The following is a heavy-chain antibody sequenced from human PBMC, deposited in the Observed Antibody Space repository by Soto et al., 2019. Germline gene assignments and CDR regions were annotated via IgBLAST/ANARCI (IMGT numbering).Heavy chain of an antibody. Sequence: ESGGGVVQPGRSLRLSCAASGFTFSSYGMHWVRQAPGKGLEWVAVISYDGSNKYYADSVKGRFTISRDNSKNTLYLQMNSLRAEDTAVYYCAKDLEAFGGVIGYWGQGTLVTVSS. V-gene: IGHV3-30*18. D-gene: IGHD3-16*01. CDR3: AKDLEAFGGVIGY. CDR2: ISYDGSNK. J-gene: IGHJ4*02. CDR1: GFTFSSYG.